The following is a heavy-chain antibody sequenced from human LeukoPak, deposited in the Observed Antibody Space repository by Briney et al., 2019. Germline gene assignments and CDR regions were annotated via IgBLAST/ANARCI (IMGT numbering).Heavy chain of an antibody. V-gene: IGHV4-34*01. CDR1: GGSFSGYY. Sequence: SETLSLTCAVYGGSFSGYYWGWIRQPPGKGLEWIGEINHSGSTNYNPSLKSRVTISVDTSKNQFSLKLSSVTAADTAVYYCASSKAYTVTDYWGQGTLVTVSS. J-gene: IGHJ4*02. CDR2: INHSGST. D-gene: IGHD4-4*01. CDR3: ASSKAYTVTDY.